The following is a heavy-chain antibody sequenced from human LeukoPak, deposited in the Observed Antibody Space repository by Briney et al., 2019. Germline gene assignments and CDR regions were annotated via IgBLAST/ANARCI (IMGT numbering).Heavy chain of an antibody. D-gene: IGHD3-9*01. V-gene: IGHV1-18*01. J-gene: IGHJ5*02. Sequence: ASVKVSCKASGYTFPSYGISWVRQAPGQGLEWMGWISGYNGNTNYAQKFQGRVTMTTDTSTSTAYMELRSLRSDDTAVYYCTREATGYSWFDPWGQGTLVTVSS. CDR3: TREATGYSWFDP. CDR2: ISGYNGNT. CDR1: GYTFPSYG.